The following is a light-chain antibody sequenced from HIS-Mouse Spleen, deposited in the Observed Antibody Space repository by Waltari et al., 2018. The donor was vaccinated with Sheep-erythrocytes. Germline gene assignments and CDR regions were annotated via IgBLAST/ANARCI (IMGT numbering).Light chain of an antibody. V-gene: IGLV2-11*01. CDR1: SSDGGGYNH. Sequence: QSALTQPRSVSGSPGQPVTISCTGTSSDGGGYNHASWYHQHPGKAPKLMIYDVSKRPSGVPDRFSGSKSGNTASLTISGLQAEDEADYYCCSYAGSYTVVFGGGTKLTVL. J-gene: IGLJ2*01. CDR3: CSYAGSYTVV. CDR2: DVS.